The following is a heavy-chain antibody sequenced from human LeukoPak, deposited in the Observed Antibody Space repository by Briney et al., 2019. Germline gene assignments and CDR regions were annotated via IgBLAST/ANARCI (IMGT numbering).Heavy chain of an antibody. J-gene: IGHJ6*03. V-gene: IGHV3-11*01. CDR2: ISSSGTSI. CDR3: ARVKTAWHSEVNYYFYYMDV. D-gene: IGHD1-1*01. Sequence: GGSLRLSCAASRLIFSDYYLTWIRQAPGKGLEWVSYISSSGTSISYADSVKGRFTISRDNANNSLYLHMNSLRADDTAIYYCARVKTAWHSEVNYYFYYMDVWGKGITVTVSS. CDR1: RLIFSDYY.